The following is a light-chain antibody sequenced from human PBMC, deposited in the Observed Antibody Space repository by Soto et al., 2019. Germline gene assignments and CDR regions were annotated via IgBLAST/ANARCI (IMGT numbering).Light chain of an antibody. CDR1: QGISNW. CDR3: QQAYSLSVT. J-gene: IGKJ2*01. CDR2: AAS. V-gene: IGKV1-12*01. Sequence: DIQLTQSPSAVSASVGDRVTLTCRASQGISNWLAWYQQKPGKAPKLLISAASTLQGGVPSRFSGSFSGTDFTLTSTSLQAEDFATYFCQQAYSLSVTFGQGTKLEIK.